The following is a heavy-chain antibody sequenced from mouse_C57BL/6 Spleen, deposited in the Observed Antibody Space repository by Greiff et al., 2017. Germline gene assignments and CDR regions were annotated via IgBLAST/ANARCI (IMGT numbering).Heavy chain of an antibody. CDR3: ARGDYYGSYYAMDY. CDR2: IYPGDGDT. Sequence: VQLQQSGAELVKPGASVKISCKASGYAFSSYWMNWVKQRPGKGLEWIGQIYPGDGDTNYNGKFKGKATLTADKSPSTAYMQLSSLTSEDSAVYFCARGDYYGSYYAMDYWGQGTSVTVSS. V-gene: IGHV1-80*01. CDR1: GYAFSSYW. J-gene: IGHJ4*01. D-gene: IGHD1-1*01.